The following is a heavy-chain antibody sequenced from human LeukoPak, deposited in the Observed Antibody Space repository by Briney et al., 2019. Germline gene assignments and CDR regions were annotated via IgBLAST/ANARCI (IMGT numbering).Heavy chain of an antibody. J-gene: IGHJ4*02. D-gene: IGHD7-27*01. CDR1: GFTFSSYT. CDR2: ITTGGPNT. V-gene: IGHV3-23*01. Sequence: PGGSLRLSCTASGFTFSSYTMSWVRQAPGKGLKWVSTITTGGPNTYYADSVKGRFTVSRDDSKNTLYLQMNCLRAEDTAVYYCAKDGGLWVSAHWGDSWGRGTLVTVSS. CDR3: AKDGGLWVSAHWGDS.